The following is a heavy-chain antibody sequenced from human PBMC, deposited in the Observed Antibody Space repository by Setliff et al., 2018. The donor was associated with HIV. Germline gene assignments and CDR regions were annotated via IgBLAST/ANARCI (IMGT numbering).Heavy chain of an antibody. CDR1: GYIFIRYY. CDR3: ARYLRDGVEEWFSTPDDGMDA. CDR2: INPHTGVP. J-gene: IGHJ6*01. Sequence: ASVKVSCKTSGYIFIRYYIFWVRQAPGQGLEWMGHINPHTGVPKYAEKFQGRVTMTRDTSINTIYMELSRLRSDDTADYYCARYLRDGVEEWFSTPDDGMDAWGQGTTVTASS. D-gene: IGHD3-3*01. V-gene: IGHV1-2*06.